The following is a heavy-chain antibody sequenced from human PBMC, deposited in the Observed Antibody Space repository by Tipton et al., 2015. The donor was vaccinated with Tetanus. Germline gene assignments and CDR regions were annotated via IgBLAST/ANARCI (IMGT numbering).Heavy chain of an antibody. CDR1: GGSISSGDYY. D-gene: IGHD2-21*01. V-gene: IGHV4-39*01. CDR2: VHHSGST. J-gene: IGHJ4*02. CDR3: AKHGDRDTIGHHFDY. Sequence: TLSLTCTVSGGSISSGDYYWSWIRQPPGEGLEWIGEVHHSGSTKYNPSLKSRVTILADTSKDQFSLRLSSVTAADTALYYCAKHGDRDTIGHHFDYWTQGTLVTVSS.